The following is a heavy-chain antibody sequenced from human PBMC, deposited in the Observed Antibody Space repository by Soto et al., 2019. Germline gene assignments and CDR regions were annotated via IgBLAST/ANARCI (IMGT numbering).Heavy chain of an antibody. CDR1: GASISSGGYS. CDR2: TYHSGST. V-gene: IGHV4-30-2*01. D-gene: IGHD6-13*01. CDR3: ARTSSGYLVMDL. J-gene: IGHJ6*02. Sequence: SETLSLTCAVSGASISSGGYSWSWIRQPPGKGLECIGYTYHSGSTYYNPSLKSRVTISVDTSKNQFSLKLSSVTAADTAVYYCARTSSGYLVMDLWGQGPRFTVSS.